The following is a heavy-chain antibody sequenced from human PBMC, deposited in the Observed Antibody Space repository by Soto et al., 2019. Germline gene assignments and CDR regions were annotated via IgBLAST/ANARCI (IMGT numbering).Heavy chain of an antibody. CDR2: MKPDGGEI. CDR3: VRDRGYSSFDY. CDR1: GFTFSNYW. Sequence: LRLSCAASGFTFSNYWMSWVRQLPGKGLEWVANMKPDGGEINYVDSVKGRFTISRDNAKNSMSLQMNSLRVEDTAVYYCVRDRGYSSFDYWGQGTPVT. D-gene: IGHD4-4*01. J-gene: IGHJ4*02. V-gene: IGHV3-7*03.